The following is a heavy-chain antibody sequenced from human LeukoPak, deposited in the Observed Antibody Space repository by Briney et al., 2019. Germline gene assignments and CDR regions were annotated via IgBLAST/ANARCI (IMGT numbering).Heavy chain of an antibody. CDR3: ARDGITGRPVAGLDY. J-gene: IGHJ4*02. D-gene: IGHD6-19*01. Sequence: GGSLRLSCAASGFTFSTYWMNWVRQAPGKGLEWVANINKDGSGKYYVDSVKGRFTISRDNAKNSLYLEMNSLRVEDTAVYYRARDGITGRPVAGLDYWGQGTLVTVSS. CDR1: GFTFSTYW. CDR2: INKDGSGK. V-gene: IGHV3-7*01.